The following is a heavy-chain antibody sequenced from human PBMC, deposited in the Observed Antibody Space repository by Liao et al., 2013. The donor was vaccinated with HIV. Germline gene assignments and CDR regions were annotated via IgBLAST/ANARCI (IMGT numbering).Heavy chain of an antibody. CDR3: AREGYDSSGYHYYFDY. Sequence: QVRLQESGPGLVKPSETLSLTCNVSGGSITSGDHYWSWIRQPAGKGLEWIGRVDVSGSIKFSPSLKSRVTMSVDTSKNQFSLNLTSVTAADTAVYHCAREGYDSSGYHYYFDYWGRGKPVGHRLL. V-gene: IGHV4-61*02. D-gene: IGHD3-22*01. J-gene: IGHJ4*01. CDR2: VDVSGSI. CDR1: GGSITSGDHY.